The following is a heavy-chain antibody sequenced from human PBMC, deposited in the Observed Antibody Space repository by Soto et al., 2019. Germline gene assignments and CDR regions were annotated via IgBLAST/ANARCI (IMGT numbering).Heavy chain of an antibody. CDR3: AHGDVSYYYGSGRLRLYS. CDR2: IYWDDDK. Sequence: SGHTLVNHTQTLTLTCTFSAFSLRTRGVGVGWIRQPPGKALEWLALIYWDDDKRYNPSLKSRLTITKDTSRNQVVLTMTNMDPVDTGTYYCAHGDVSYYYGSGRLRLYSSTQGSLDTVSS. V-gene: IGHV2-5*02. CDR1: AFSLRTRGVG. J-gene: IGHJ5*01. D-gene: IGHD3-16*01.